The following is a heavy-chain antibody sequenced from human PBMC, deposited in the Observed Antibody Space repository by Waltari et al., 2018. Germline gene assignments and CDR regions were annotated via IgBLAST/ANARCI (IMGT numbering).Heavy chain of an antibody. V-gene: IGHV3-7*01. CDR1: GFSFSGYW. CDR3: ARDSTRRFDY. D-gene: IGHD6-6*01. J-gene: IGHJ4*02. CDR2: INGDGSEK. Sequence: EVQLVESGGGLVQPGGSLRLSCAASGFSFSGYWMTWVRQAPGKGMGWVASINGDGSEKQYVDSVKGRFTISRDNAKNSLYLQMNSLRADDTAVYYCARDSTRRFDYWGQGTLVTVSS.